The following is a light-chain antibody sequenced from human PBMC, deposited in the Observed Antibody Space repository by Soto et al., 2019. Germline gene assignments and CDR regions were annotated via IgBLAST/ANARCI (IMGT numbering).Light chain of an antibody. CDR3: QQYYSYPGT. V-gene: IGKV1-8*01. Sequence: AIRMTQSQSSLSASTGDRVTITCRASQGISSYLAWYQQKPGKAPKLLIYAASTLQSGVPSRFIGSGSGTDFTLTISCLQSEDFATYYCQQYYSYPGTFGPGTKVDIK. CDR2: AAS. J-gene: IGKJ3*01. CDR1: QGISSY.